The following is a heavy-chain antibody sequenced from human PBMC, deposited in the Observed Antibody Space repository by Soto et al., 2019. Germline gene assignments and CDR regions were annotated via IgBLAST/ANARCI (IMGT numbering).Heavy chain of an antibody. CDR1: GFTFSDYY. CDR2: ISSSGSTI. Sequence: PGGSLRLSCAASGFTFSDYYMSWIRQAPGKGLEWVSYISSSGSTIYYADSVKGRFTISGDNAKSSLYLQMNSLRAEDTAVDYCAREGEYRSSLHYWGKGALVTVAS. CDR3: AREGEYRSSLHY. D-gene: IGHD6-6*01. V-gene: IGHV3-11*01. J-gene: IGHJ4*02.